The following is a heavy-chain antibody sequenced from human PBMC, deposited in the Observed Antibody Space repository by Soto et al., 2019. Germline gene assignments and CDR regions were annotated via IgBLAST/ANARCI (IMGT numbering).Heavy chain of an antibody. D-gene: IGHD3-10*01. Sequence: QVQLQESGPGLVKPSQTLSLTCTVSGGSISSGDYYWSWIRQPPGKGLEWNGYIYYSGSTYYNPSLKSRVTIAVDTSKNQFSLKLSSVTAADTAVYYCARGPRITMVRGVINIYYYYGMDVWGQGTTVTVSS. CDR3: ARGPRITMVRGVINIYYYYGMDV. CDR2: IYYSGST. J-gene: IGHJ6*02. CDR1: GGSISSGDYY. V-gene: IGHV4-30-4*01.